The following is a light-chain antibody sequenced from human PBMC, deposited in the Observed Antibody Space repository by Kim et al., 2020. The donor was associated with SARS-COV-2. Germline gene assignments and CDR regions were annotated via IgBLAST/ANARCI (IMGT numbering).Light chain of an antibody. J-gene: IGLJ1*01. CDR3: SSYNSSSTPV. CDR1: SSDVGGYKY. CDR2: DVS. Sequence: QSALTQPASVSGSPGQSITISCTGTSSDVGGYKYFSWYQQHPGKAPKLMIYDVSNRPAGVSNRFSGSKSGNTASLTISGRQAEDEADYYCSSYNSSSTPVFGTGTKVTVL. V-gene: IGLV2-14*03.